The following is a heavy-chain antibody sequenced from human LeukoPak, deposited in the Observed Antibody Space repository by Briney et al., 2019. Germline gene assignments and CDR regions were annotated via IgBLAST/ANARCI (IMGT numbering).Heavy chain of an antibody. D-gene: IGHD3-22*01. CDR3: ARGGSSGYYSYYYYYMDV. V-gene: IGHV3-20*04. CDR2: INWNGGST. Sequence: GGSLRLSCAASGFTFSSYSMNWVRQAPGKGLEWVSGINWNGGSTGYADSVKGRFTISRDNAKNSLYLQMNSLRAEDTALYYCARGGSSGYYSYYYYYMDVWGKGTTVTVSS. J-gene: IGHJ6*03. CDR1: GFTFSSYS.